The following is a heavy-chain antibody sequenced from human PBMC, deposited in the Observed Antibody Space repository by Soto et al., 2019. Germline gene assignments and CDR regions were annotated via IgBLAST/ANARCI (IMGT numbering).Heavy chain of an antibody. J-gene: IGHJ6*02. CDR1: GYTFTSYG. D-gene: IGHD6-13*01. Sequence: ASVKVSCKASGYTFTSYGISWVRQAPGQGLEWMGWISAYNGNTNYAQKLQGRVTMTTDTSTSTAYMELRSLRSDDTAVYYCARDLTIAAAGTSYYYGMDVWGQGTKVTVSS. CDR2: ISAYNGNT. CDR3: ARDLTIAAAGTSYYYGMDV. V-gene: IGHV1-18*01.